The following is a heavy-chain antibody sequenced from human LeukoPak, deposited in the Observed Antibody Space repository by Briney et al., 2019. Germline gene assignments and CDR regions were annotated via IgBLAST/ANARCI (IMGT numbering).Heavy chain of an antibody. V-gene: IGHV3-23*01. CDR1: GFTFSSYA. Sequence: GGSLRLSCAASGFTFSSYAMSWVRQAPGKGLEWVSAISGSDGSTYYADSVKGRFTISRDNSKNTLYLQMNSLRAEDTAVYYCAKVGRQLLSSYFDYWGQGTLVTVSS. CDR3: AKVGRQLLSSYFDY. J-gene: IGHJ4*02. D-gene: IGHD2-2*01. CDR2: ISGSDGST.